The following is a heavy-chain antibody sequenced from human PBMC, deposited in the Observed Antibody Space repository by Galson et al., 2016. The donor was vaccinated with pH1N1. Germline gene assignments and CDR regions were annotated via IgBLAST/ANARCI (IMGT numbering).Heavy chain of an antibody. CDR1: GYIFTRDY. V-gene: IGHV1-46*03. Sequence: CKASGYIFTRDYFHWVRQAPGQGLAWIGVIDPSNGGTTFAQKFQGLVTMTRDTSTSTVYMEVSGLKSDDTAVYYCIRDLGRLRDFWGQGTLVTVSS. CDR3: IRDLGRLRDF. D-gene: IGHD7-27*01. J-gene: IGHJ4*02. CDR2: IDPSNGGT.